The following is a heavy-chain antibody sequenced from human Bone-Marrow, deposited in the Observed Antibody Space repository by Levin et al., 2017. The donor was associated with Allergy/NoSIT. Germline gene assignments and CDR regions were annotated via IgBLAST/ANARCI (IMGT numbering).Heavy chain of an antibody. D-gene: IGHD6-19*01. CDR2: ISGGGGST. CDR1: GFPFSSYA. CDR3: AKEGPYSSGGLFDF. J-gene: IGHJ4*02. V-gene: IGHV3-23*01. Sequence: LSLTCAASGFPFSSYAMSWVRQAPGKGLEWVSAISGGGGSTYYADSVKGRFTVSRDNSKNTLYLQMNSLRAEDTAVYYCAKEGPYSSGGLFDFWGQGTLVTVSS.